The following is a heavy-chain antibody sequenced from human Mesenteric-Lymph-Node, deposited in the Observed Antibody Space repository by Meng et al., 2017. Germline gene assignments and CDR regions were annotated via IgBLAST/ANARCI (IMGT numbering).Heavy chain of an antibody. Sequence: QVQREGSGPGLVKPSQTLSVTCTVAVGSFNTANFYWTWIRRPAGQGLEWIGYIYYSGSTYYNPSLKSRVTISVDTSKNQFSLKLSSVTAADTAVYYCARGYYDSSGYGYWYFDLWGRGTLVTVSS. J-gene: IGHJ2*01. V-gene: IGHV4-30-4*08. CDR2: IYYSGST. D-gene: IGHD3-22*01. CDR3: ARGYYDSSGYGYWYFDL. CDR1: VGSFNTANFY.